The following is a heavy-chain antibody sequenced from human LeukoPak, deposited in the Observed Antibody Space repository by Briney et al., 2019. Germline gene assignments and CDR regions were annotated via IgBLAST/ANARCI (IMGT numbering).Heavy chain of an antibody. Sequence: SETLSLTCTVSGGSISSYYWSWIRQPPGKGLEWIGYIYYSGSTNYNPSLKSRVTISVDTSKNQISLKLSSVSAADTAVYYCAGSWGGYSYGFDYWGQGTLVTVSS. V-gene: IGHV4-59*08. CDR2: IYYSGST. J-gene: IGHJ4*02. CDR1: GGSISSYY. D-gene: IGHD5-18*01. CDR3: AGSWGGYSYGFDY.